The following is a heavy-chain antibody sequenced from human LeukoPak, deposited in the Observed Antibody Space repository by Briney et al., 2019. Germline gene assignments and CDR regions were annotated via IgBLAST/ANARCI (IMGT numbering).Heavy chain of an antibody. J-gene: IGHJ4*02. Sequence: SETLSLTCTVSGGSISSYYWSWIRQPPGKGLEWIGYIYYSGSTNYNPSLKSRVTISVDTSKNQFSLKLSSVTAADTAVYYCARLGPPTHSSSWSGFDYWAREPWSPSPQ. CDR2: IYYSGST. CDR1: GGSISSYY. D-gene: IGHD6-13*01. CDR3: ARLGPPTHSSSWSGFDY. V-gene: IGHV4-59*01.